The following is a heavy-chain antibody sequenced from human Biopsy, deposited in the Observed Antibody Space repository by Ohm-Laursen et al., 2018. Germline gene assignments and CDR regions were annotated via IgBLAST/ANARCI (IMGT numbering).Heavy chain of an antibody. Sequence: TLSLTCTVSRDSISNYYWTWIRQSPGKGLEWIGYTYYTGSTNYNPSVKSRVTISVDTSKNQFSLKLNSVTAAVTAVYFCARDSRGGHLNTTLITGKNLDSWGQGILVTVSS. D-gene: IGHD3-16*01. V-gene: IGHV4-59*01. J-gene: IGHJ4*02. CDR2: TYYTGST. CDR3: ARDSRGGHLNTTLITGKNLDS. CDR1: RDSISNYY.